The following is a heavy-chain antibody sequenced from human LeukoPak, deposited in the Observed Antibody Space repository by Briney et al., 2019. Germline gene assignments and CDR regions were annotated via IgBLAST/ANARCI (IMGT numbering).Heavy chain of an antibody. CDR2: IYHSGST. J-gene: IGHJ4*02. Sequence: SETLSLTCTVSGYSVSSGYYWGWIRQPPGKGLEWIGSIYHSGSTYYNPSLKSRVTISVDTSKNQFSLKLSSVTAADTAVYYCARDRGYSYGELDYWGQGTLVTVSS. V-gene: IGHV4-38-2*02. D-gene: IGHD5-18*01. CDR1: GYSVSSGYY. CDR3: ARDRGYSYGELDY.